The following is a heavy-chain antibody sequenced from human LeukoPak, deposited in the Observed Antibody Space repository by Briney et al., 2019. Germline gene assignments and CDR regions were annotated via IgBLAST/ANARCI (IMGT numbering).Heavy chain of an antibody. CDR1: GYSFTSYW. CDR3: ARQRQHVAFDI. V-gene: IGHV5-51*01. D-gene: IGHD6-25*01. CDR2: IYPGDSDT. J-gene: IGHJ3*02. Sequence: GESLKISCKGSGYSFTSYWIGWVRQMPGKGLEWMGIIYPGDSDTRYSPSFQGQVTISADKSLSAAYLQWSSLKASDTAMYYCARQRQHVAFDIWGQGTMVTVSS.